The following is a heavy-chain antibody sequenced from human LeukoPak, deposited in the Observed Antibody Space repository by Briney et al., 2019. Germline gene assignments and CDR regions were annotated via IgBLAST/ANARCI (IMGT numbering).Heavy chain of an antibody. CDR1: GYTFFSYG. D-gene: IGHD3-3*01. V-gene: IGHV1-18*01. CDR2: ISAYNGNT. J-gene: IGHJ4*02. CDR3: ARDHNGGITIFGVVSFDY. Sequence: ASVRVSCKASGYTFFSYGISWVRQAPGQGLEWMGWISAYNGNTNYAQKLQGRVTMTTDTSTSTAYMELRSLRSDDTAVYYCARDHNGGITIFGVVSFDYWGQGTLVTVSS.